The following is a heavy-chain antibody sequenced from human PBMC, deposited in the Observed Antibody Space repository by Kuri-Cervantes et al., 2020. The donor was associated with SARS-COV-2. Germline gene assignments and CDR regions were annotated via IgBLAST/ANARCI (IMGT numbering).Heavy chain of an antibody. V-gene: IGHV4-34*01. CDR3: AKTLPQPSAYFDY. CDR2: INHRGST. D-gene: IGHD2-15*01. CDR1: GGSFSGYY. Sequence: SETLSLTCAVYGGSFSGYYWSWIRQPPGKGLEWIGEINHRGSTNYNPSLKSRVTISVDTSKNQFSLRLSSVTAADTAVYYCAKTLPQPSAYFDYWGQGTLVTVSS. J-gene: IGHJ4*02.